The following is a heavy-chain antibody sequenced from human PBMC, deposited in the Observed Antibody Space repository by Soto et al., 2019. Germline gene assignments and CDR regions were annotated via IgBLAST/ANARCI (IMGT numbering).Heavy chain of an antibody. CDR2: ISYDGSNK. CDR1: GVTFSSYG. D-gene: IGHD3-10*01. J-gene: IGHJ4*02. V-gene: IGHV3-30*18. Sequence: PGGSLRLSCAASGVTFSSYGMHWVRQAPGKGLEWVAVISYDGSNKYYADSVKGRFTISRDNSKNTLYLQMNSLRAEDTAVYYCAKDVYYGPFDYWGQGTLVTVSS. CDR3: AKDVYYGPFDY.